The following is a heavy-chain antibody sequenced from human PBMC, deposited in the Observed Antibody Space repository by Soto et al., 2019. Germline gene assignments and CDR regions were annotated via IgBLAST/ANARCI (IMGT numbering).Heavy chain of an antibody. Sequence: GGSLRLSCAVSGFIFKNYALNWVRQAPGKGLEWVASITRDGYNKYYADSVKGRFTIARDNSKNTLSLQMTALRVEDSSVYYCTKSSGGSSSVGMDYWGPGTMVTVSS. CDR3: TKSSGGSSSVGMDY. V-gene: IGHV3-30*04. D-gene: IGHD6-6*01. J-gene: IGHJ4*02. CDR2: ITRDGYNK. CDR1: GFIFKNYA.